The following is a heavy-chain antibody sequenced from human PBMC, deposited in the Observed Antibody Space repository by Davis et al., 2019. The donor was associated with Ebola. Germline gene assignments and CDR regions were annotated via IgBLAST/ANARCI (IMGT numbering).Heavy chain of an antibody. Sequence: GGSLRLSCAASGFTFSSYWMSWVRQAPGKGLEWVSSISSSSSYIYYADSVKGRFTISRDNAKNSLYLQMNSLRAEDTAVYYCARDLAPRRWLQLVYWGQGTLVTVSS. CDR1: GFTFSSYW. D-gene: IGHD5-24*01. J-gene: IGHJ4*02. CDR2: ISSSSSYI. V-gene: IGHV3-21*01. CDR3: ARDLAPRRWLQLVY.